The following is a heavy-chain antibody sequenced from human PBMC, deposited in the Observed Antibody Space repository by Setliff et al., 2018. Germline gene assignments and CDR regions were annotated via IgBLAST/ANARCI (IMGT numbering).Heavy chain of an antibody. J-gene: IGHJ3*02. V-gene: IGHV3-21*01. CDR1: GFTFSSYS. CDR3: ARGLPRSFHDSSGYYFPFGAFDI. Sequence: LRLSCAASGFTFSSYSMNWVRQAPGKGLEWVSSISSSSSYIYYADSVKGRFTISRDNAKNSLYLQMNSLRAEDTAVYYCARGLPRSFHDSSGYYFPFGAFDIWGQGTMVTVSS. D-gene: IGHD3-22*01. CDR2: ISSSSSYI.